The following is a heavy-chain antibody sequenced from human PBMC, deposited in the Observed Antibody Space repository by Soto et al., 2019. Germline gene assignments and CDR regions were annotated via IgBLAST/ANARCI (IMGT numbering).Heavy chain of an antibody. D-gene: IGHD2-15*01. V-gene: IGHV3-48*02. Sequence: GGSLRLSCAASGFTVSSYRMNWVRQAPGKGLERVTYISSSSSNIYYAVSVKGRFTITRDNAKNSQYLQMKSLRDADTDLYYCARGFDRAPVVVQYYWGQGTLVTVSS. CDR1: GFTVSSYR. CDR3: ARGFDRAPVVVQYY. J-gene: IGHJ4*02. CDR2: ISSSSSNI.